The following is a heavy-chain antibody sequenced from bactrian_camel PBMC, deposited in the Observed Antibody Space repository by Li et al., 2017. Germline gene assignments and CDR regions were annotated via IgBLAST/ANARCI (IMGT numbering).Heavy chain of an antibody. CDR3: VTDITYRDYASWNY. J-gene: IGHJ4*01. CDR1: GFTFSGYY. Sequence: DVQLVESGGGSVQAGESLRLSCAASGFTFSGYYMTWVRQAPGKGLEWVSDINSSGRTTNYADSVKGRFTISRDNAKNTLYLQLNDLATDDTAVYYCVTDITYRDYASWNYWGQGTQVTVS. V-gene: IGHV3S40*01. D-gene: IGHD1*01. CDR2: INSSGRTT.